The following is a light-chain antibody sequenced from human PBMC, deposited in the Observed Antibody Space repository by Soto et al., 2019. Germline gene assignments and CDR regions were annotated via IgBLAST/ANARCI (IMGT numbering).Light chain of an antibody. Sequence: QSALTQPPSASGSPGQSVTISCTGTSSDVGAYNYVFWYQQHPGKAPKLMIYEVNKRPSGVPDRFSGSKSGNTASLTVSGLQAEDEADYYCSSYVGNNNLVFGGGTKLTVL. CDR3: SSYVGNNNLV. CDR2: EVN. J-gene: IGLJ2*01. CDR1: SSDVGAYNY. V-gene: IGLV2-8*01.